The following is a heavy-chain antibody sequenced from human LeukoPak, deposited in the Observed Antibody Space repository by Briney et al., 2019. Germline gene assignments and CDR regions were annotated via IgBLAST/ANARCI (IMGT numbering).Heavy chain of an antibody. V-gene: IGHV3-23*01. CDR3: AKDPDFYCSSTSCYSLYFDY. CDR2: ISGSGGST. D-gene: IGHD2-2*01. Sequence: GSLRLSCAASGFTFSSYAMSWVRQAPGKGLEWVSAISGSGGSTYYADSVKGRFTISRDNSKNTLYLQMSSLRAEDTAVYYCAKDPDFYCSSTSCYSLYFDYWGQGTLVTVSS. CDR1: GFTFSSYA. J-gene: IGHJ4*02.